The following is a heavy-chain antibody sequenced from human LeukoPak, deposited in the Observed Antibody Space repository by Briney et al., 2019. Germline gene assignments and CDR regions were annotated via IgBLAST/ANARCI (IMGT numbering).Heavy chain of an antibody. V-gene: IGHV1-69*05. D-gene: IGHD3-16*01. CDR1: GGTFSSYA. CDR3: ARIMITFGGFIFDY. Sequence: GASVKVSCKASGGTFSSYAISWVRQAPGQGLEWMGGIIPIFGTANYAQKLQGRVTMTTDTSTSTAYMELRSLRSDDTAVYYCARIMITFGGFIFDYWGQGTLVTVSS. J-gene: IGHJ4*02. CDR2: IIPIFGTA.